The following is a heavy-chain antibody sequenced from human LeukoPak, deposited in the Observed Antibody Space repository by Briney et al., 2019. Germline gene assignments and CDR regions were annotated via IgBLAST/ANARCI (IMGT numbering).Heavy chain of an antibody. V-gene: IGHV3-7*01. D-gene: IGHD7-27*01. J-gene: IGHJ6*02. CDR1: GFSFSVSW. CDR2: INKDGSVK. Sequence: GGSLRLSCGASGFSFSVSWMSCVRQAPGKGLEWVADINKDGSVKEYVDSVKGRFNISRGNAKNSLYLQMDSLRAEDTAVYYCATYTNWVAGDVWGQGTTVSVSS. CDR3: ATYTNWVAGDV.